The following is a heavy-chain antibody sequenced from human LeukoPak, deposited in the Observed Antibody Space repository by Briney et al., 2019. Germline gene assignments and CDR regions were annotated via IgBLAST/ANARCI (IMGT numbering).Heavy chain of an antibody. CDR1: GGTFSSYT. V-gene: IGHV1-18*01. CDR2: MNPNSGNT. D-gene: IGHD3-9*01. CDR3: ARGDFYDILTGYYMYLDY. Sequence: ASVKVSCKASGGTFSSYTISWVRQAPGQGLEWMGWMNPNSGNTNYAQKLQGRVTMTTDTSTSTAYMELRSLRSDDTAVYYCARGDFYDILTGYYMYLDYWGQGTLVTVSS. J-gene: IGHJ4*02.